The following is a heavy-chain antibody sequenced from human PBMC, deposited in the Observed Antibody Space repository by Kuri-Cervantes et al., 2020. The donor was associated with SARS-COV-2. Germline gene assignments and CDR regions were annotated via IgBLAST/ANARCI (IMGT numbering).Heavy chain of an antibody. CDR1: GYTFTSYV. Sequence: VTVTRKASGYTFTSYVINWLRQATGQGLEWMGWMNPNSGNTGYAQKLQGRVTMTRNTYITPAYMELSSLRVEDASVYYCASDRGDWNPDGFDIWGQGTMVTVSS. CDR2: MNPNSGNT. D-gene: IGHD1-1*01. CDR3: ASDRGDWNPDGFDI. V-gene: IGHV1-8*02. J-gene: IGHJ3*02.